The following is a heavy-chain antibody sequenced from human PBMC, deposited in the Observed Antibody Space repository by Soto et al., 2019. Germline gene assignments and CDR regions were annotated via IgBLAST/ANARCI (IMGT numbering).Heavy chain of an antibody. D-gene: IGHD2-15*01. J-gene: IGHJ4*02. CDR2: IYYSGST. CDR1: GGSISSSSHY. V-gene: IGHV4-39*07. CDR3: ARERLFFPCCSCYCYFVY. Sequence: SETLSLTCIVSGGSISSSSHYWDWIRQPPGKGLEWIGSIYYSGSTYYNPSLKSRVTISVDTSKNQFSLKLSSVTAADTAVYYCARERLFFPCCSCYCYFVYCCQATLVTV.